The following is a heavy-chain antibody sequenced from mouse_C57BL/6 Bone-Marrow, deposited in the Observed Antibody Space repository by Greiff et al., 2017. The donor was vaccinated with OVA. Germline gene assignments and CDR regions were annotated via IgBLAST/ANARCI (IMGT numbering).Heavy chain of an antibody. CDR1: GYTFTSYW. CDR2: IHPNSGST. V-gene: IGHV1-64*01. D-gene: IGHD3-3*01. J-gene: IGHJ4*01. CDR3: ARSGDNYAMDY. Sequence: QVQLQPSGAELVKPGASVKLSCKASGYTFTSYWMHWVKQRPGQGLEWIGMIHPNSGSTNYNEKFKSKATLTVDKSSSTAYMQLSSLTSEDSAVYYCARSGDNYAMDYWGQGTSVTVSS.